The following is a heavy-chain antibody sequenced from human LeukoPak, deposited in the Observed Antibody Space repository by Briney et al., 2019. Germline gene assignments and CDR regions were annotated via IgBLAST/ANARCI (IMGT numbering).Heavy chain of an antibody. CDR3: AGGLGRLVRY. D-gene: IGHD2-15*01. V-gene: IGHV3-66*01. CDR2: IYSGGST. J-gene: IGHJ4*02. Sequence: GGSLRLSCVASEFTVTTNYMNWVRQAPGKGLEWVSVIYSGGSTYYADSVKGRFTISRDNPKNTLFLQMNSLRVDDTAVYYCAGGLGRLVRYWGQGTLVTVSS. CDR1: EFTVTTNY.